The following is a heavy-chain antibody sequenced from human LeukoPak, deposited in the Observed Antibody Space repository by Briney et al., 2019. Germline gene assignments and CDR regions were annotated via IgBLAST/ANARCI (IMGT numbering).Heavy chain of an antibody. CDR2: IYYSGST. CDR3: ARARYSSGWYLDY. Sequence: SETLSLTCTVSGGSISSGGYYWSWIRQHPGKGLEWIGYIYYSGSTYYNPSLKSRVTISVDTSKNQFSLKLSSVTAADTAVYFCARARYSSGWYLDYWGQGTLVTVSS. J-gene: IGHJ4*02. V-gene: IGHV4-31*03. D-gene: IGHD6-19*01. CDR1: GGSISSGGYY.